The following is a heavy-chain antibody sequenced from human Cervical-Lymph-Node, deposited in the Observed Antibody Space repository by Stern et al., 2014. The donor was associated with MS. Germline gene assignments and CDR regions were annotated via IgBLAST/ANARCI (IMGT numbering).Heavy chain of an antibody. Sequence: VHLVESGAEVKKPGSSVKISCKASGGTFNVYAINWLRQTPGQGLEWMGGITPIFGTANYAQKFQGRVTITADESTRTSSMQLSSLRFDDTAVYYCARDGRHTDNYGLDVWGQGTTVTVSS. J-gene: IGHJ6*02. CDR2: ITPIFGTA. V-gene: IGHV1-69*01. CDR1: GGTFNVYA. D-gene: IGHD3-9*01. CDR3: ARDGRHTDNYGLDV.